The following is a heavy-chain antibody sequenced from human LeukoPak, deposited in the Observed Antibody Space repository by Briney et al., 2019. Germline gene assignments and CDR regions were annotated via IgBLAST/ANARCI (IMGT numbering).Heavy chain of an antibody. CDR1: GGTFSSYA. D-gene: IGHD2-2*01. CDR3: ARVVVVPADYYYMDV. V-gene: IGHV1-69*05. Sequence: SVKVSCKASGGTFSSYAISWVRQAPGQGLEWMGGIIPIFGTANYAQKLQGRVTMTRNTPISTAYMELNSLRSDDTAVYYCARVVVVPADYYYMDVWGKGTTVTVSS. CDR2: IIPIFGTA. J-gene: IGHJ6*03.